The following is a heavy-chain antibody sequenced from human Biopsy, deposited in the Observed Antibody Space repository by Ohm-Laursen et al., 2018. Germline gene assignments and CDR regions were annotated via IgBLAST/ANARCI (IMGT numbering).Heavy chain of an antibody. CDR3: AKDLRNNNWGVEN. CDR1: GFTFSSYA. CDR2: ITKNGVDM. Sequence: SLSLSCSSSGFTFSSYAIGWVRQAPGKGLEWVSVITKNGVDMFYADSVKGRFTISRDNSKNTLYLQMINLRAEDTAVFYCAKDLRNNNWGVENWGQGTLVTVSS. J-gene: IGHJ4*02. V-gene: IGHV3-23*01. D-gene: IGHD7-27*01.